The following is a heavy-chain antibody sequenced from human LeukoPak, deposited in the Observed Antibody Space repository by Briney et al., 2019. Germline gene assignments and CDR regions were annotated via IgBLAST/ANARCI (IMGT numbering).Heavy chain of an antibody. V-gene: IGHV1-2*02. CDR1: GYTFTGYY. CDR2: INPNSGGT. J-gene: IGHJ4*02. Sequence: ASVKVSCKASGYTFTGYYMHWVRQAPGQGLEWMGWINPNSGGTNYAQKFQGRVTMTRDTSISTAYMELSRPRSDDTAVYYCAKGCPWFGDDGFDYWGQGTLVTVSS. CDR3: AKGCPWFGDDGFDY. D-gene: IGHD3-10*01.